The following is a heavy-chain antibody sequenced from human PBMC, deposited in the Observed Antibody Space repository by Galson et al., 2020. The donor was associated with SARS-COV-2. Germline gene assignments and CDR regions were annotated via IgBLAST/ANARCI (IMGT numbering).Heavy chain of an antibody. CDR2: VFYSGNI. CDR1: GGAISSHY. J-gene: IGHJ6*03. V-gene: IGHV4-59*11. Sequence: SQTLSLTCTVSGGAISSHYWSWIRQSPGKGLEWIAYVFYSGNIIYNPSLRSRVTISVDTSNNQFSLRLSSVTAADTAVYYGARITGGYTYGDVASSYYYYMDVWGKGITVTVSS. CDR3: ARITGGYTYGDVASSYYYYMDV. D-gene: IGHD5-18*01.